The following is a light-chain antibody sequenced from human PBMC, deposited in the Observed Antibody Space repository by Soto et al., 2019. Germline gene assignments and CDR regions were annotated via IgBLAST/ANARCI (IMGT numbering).Light chain of an antibody. J-gene: IGLJ1*01. CDR2: EVS. CDR1: SSDVGGYNY. Sequence: QSALTRPPSASGSPGQSVTISCTGTSSDVGGYNYVSWYQQHPGKAPKLMIYEVSKRPSGVPDRFSGSKSGNTASLTVSGLQAEDEADYYCSSYAGSNNNYVFGTGTKVTVL. V-gene: IGLV2-8*01. CDR3: SSYAGSNNNYV.